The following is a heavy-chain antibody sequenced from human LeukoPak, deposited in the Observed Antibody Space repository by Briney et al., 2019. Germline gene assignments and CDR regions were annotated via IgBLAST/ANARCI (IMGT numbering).Heavy chain of an antibody. CDR2: INTDGSRT. CDR1: GFTLSSYW. V-gene: IGHV3-74*01. CDR3: ARDKYID. Sequence: PRGSLRLSCAASGFTLSSYWMHSVRHAPGKGLGWFSGINTDGSRTDYADSVKGRFTISRDNAKNTLYLQMNSLRAEDTAVYYCARDKYIDWGQGTLVTVSS. J-gene: IGHJ4*02. D-gene: IGHD1-1*01.